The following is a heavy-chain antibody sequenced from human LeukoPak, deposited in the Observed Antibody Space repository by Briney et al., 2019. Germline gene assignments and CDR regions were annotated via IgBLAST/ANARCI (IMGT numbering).Heavy chain of an antibody. Sequence: GGSLRLSCVTSGFFFNSYWMSWVRQAPGKGLGWVANENQDGSEIYYVDSVKGRFIMSRDNTKNSFYLQMSSLRVEDTAVYYCKWGRSVYYGMDVWGQGTTVTVSS. V-gene: IGHV3-7*03. D-gene: IGHD3-16*01. CDR1: GFFFNSYW. CDR2: ENQDGSEI. J-gene: IGHJ6*02. CDR3: KWGRSVYYGMDV.